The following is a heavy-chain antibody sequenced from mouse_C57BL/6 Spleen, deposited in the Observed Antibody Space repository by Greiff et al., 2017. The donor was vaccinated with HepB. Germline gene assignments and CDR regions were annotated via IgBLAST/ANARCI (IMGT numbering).Heavy chain of an antibody. J-gene: IGHJ3*01. V-gene: IGHV5-4*03. Sequence: DVMLVESGGGLVKPGGSLKLSCAASGFTFSSYAMSWVRQTPEKRLEWVATISDGGSYTYYPDNVKGRFTISRDNAKNNLYLQMSHLKSEDTSMYYCARRGTTVVNPFAYWGQGTLVTVSA. CDR3: ARRGTTVVNPFAY. CDR2: ISDGGSYT. D-gene: IGHD1-1*01. CDR1: GFTFSSYA.